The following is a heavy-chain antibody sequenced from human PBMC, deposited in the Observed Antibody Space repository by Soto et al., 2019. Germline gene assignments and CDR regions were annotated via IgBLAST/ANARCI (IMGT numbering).Heavy chain of an antibody. D-gene: IGHD2-21*01. J-gene: IGHJ4*02. CDR2: IDSSGSGI. CDR1: GFTFSDYE. CDR3: AREELNCGGDCFVY. V-gene: IGHV3-48*03. Sequence: EVQLVESGGGLVQPGGSLRLSCVASGFTFSDYEMNWVRQAPGKGLEGVSYIDSSGSGIYYADSMKGRFTTFRDNAKNSLYLQMNSLRGEDTAVYYCAREELNCGGDCFVYWGQGTPVTVSS.